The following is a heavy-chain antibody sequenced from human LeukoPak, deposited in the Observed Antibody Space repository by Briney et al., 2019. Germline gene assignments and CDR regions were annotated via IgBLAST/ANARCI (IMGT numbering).Heavy chain of an antibody. J-gene: IGHJ3*02. D-gene: IGHD3-22*01. CDR2: ISSSGSTI. CDR1: GFTFSSYE. V-gene: IGHV3-48*03. Sequence: GGSLRLSCAASGFTFSSYEMNWVRQAPGKGLEWVSCISSSGSTIYYADSVKGRFTISRDNAKNSLYLQMNSLRAEDTAVYYCAREYYYDSSGYYWPPNAFDIWGQGTMVTVSS. CDR3: AREYYYDSSGYYWPPNAFDI.